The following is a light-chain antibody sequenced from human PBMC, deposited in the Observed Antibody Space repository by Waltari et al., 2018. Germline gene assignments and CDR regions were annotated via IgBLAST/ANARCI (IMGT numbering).Light chain of an antibody. CDR1: GGTVANNF. V-gene: IGLV6-57*02. CDR3: QSYDRDNPVV. CDR2: GDK. Sequence: NFMLTQPHSVSESPGKTVTISCTGSGGTVANNFLQWDQQRPARAPTIVIYGDKRRPSGVPDRFSGSIDSSSNSASLTISGLKTEDEAVYYCQSYDRDNPVVFGGGTKLTVL. J-gene: IGLJ2*01.